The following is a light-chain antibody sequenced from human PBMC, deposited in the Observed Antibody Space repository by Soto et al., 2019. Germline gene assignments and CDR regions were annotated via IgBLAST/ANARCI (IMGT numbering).Light chain of an antibody. CDR3: QQYGSSGT. J-gene: IGKJ1*01. Sequence: EVVLTQSPATLSLSPGESATLSCRASENVGSYLAWYQQRPDQAPRLVVYHTSTRATGIPARFSGSGSGTDFTLTISRLEPEDFAVYYCQQYGSSGTFGQGTKVDIK. CDR2: HTS. V-gene: IGKV3-20*01. CDR1: ENVGSY.